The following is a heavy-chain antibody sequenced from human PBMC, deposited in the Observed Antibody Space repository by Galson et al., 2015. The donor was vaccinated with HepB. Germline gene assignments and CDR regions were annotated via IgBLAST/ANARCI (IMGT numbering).Heavy chain of an antibody. J-gene: IGHJ4*02. D-gene: IGHD3-22*01. CDR2: ISSSATYK. CDR3: ASSPNYYDSSGYWNDY. CDR1: GFTFSSYS. Sequence: SLRLSCAASGFTFSSYSMNWVRQAPGKGLEWVSSISSSATYKYYADSLKGRFTISRDNAKNLLYLQMNSLRADDTAVYYCASSPNYYDSSGYWNDYWGQGTLVTVSS. V-gene: IGHV3-21*01.